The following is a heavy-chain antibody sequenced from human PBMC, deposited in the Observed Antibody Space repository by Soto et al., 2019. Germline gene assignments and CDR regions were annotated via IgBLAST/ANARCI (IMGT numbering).Heavy chain of an antibody. CDR1: GGAFSSYS. J-gene: IGHJ4*02. D-gene: IGHD6-19*01. CDR3: ARDRDSSGWYGGDY. CDR2: IIPIFGTA. Sequence: SVKVSCKASGGAFSSYSMSWVRQAPGQGLEWMGGIIPIFGTANYAQKFQGRVTITADESTSTAYMELSSLRSEDTAVYYCARDRDSSGWYGGDYWGQGTLVTVSS. V-gene: IGHV1-69*13.